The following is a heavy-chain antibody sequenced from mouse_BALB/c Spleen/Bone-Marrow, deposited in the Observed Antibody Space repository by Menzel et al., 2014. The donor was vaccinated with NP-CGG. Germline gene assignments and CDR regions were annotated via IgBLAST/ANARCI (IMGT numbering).Heavy chain of an antibody. V-gene: IGHV1S81*02. Sequence: QVHVKQSGAELVKPGASVKLSCKASGYTFTSYYMYWVRQGPGQGLEWIGEINPINGGTKISEKFKGRATLIVDKSSSTAFMQLSTLTSEDSAVYYCTRSNYGYWYFDVWGAGTTVTVSS. CDR3: TRSNYGYWYFDV. CDR2: INPINGGT. J-gene: IGHJ1*01. D-gene: IGHD1-1*01. CDR1: GYTFTSYY.